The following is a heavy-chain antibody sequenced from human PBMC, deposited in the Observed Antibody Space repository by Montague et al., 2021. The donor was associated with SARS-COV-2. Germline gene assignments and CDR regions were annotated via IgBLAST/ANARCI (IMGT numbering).Heavy chain of an antibody. CDR3: ASLTLGYCSSTSCDSDWFDP. V-gene: IGHV4-34*01. CDR1: GGSFSGYY. Sequence: TLSLTCAVYGGSFSGYYWSWIRQPPGKGLEWIGEINHSGSTNYNPSLKSRVTISVDTSKNQFSLKLGSVTAADTAVYYCASLTLGYCSSTSCDSDWFDPWGQGTLVTVSS. CDR2: INHSGST. J-gene: IGHJ5*02. D-gene: IGHD2-2*02.